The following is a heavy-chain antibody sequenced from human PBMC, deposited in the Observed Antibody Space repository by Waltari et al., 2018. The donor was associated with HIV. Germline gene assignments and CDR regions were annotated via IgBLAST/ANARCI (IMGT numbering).Heavy chain of an antibody. J-gene: IGHJ6*02. CDR3: AKGDSQDYYYYGMDV. D-gene: IGHD4-4*01. V-gene: IGHV3-23*01. CDR1: GFTFSRYA. CDR2: IRDIGGST. Sequence: EVQLLESGGGLVQPGGSLRLSCAASGFTFSRYAMTWVRQAPGKGLEWVSAIRDIGGSTYYADSVKGRFTISRDNSKNTLYLQMKSLRTEDTAVCYCAKGDSQDYYYYGMDVWGQGTTVTVSS.